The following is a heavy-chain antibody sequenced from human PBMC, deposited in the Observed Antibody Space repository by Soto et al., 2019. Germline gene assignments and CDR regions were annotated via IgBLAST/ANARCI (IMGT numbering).Heavy chain of an antibody. Sequence: ASVKVSCKASGYTFTSYGISWVRQAPGQGLEWMGWISAYTGNTNYAQKLQGRVTMTTDTSTSTAYMELRSLRSDDTAVYYCVRENPSEYSSSPLIGYYYMDVWGKGTTVTVSS. V-gene: IGHV1-18*01. CDR2: ISAYTGNT. CDR3: VRENPSEYSSSPLIGYYYMDV. D-gene: IGHD6-6*01. J-gene: IGHJ6*03. CDR1: GYTFTSYG.